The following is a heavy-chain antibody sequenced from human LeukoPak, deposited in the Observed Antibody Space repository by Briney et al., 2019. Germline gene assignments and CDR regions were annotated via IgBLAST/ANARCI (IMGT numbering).Heavy chain of an antibody. Sequence: GGSLRLSCAASGFTFSSSAMSWVRQAPGKGLEWVSAISYIGDKMYYADSVKGRFTISRDNSKNTLYLQMNSLRAEDTAVYYCAKRTDSDYGDCWGQGTLVTVSS. D-gene: IGHD2/OR15-2a*01. CDR3: AKRTDSDYGDC. CDR1: GFTFSSSA. V-gene: IGHV3-23*01. J-gene: IGHJ4*02. CDR2: ISYIGDKM.